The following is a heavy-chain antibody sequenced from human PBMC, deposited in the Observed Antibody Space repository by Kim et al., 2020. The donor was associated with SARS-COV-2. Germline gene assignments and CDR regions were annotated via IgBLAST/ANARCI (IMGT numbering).Heavy chain of an antibody. CDR3: ARGAKYSRRYYYYYYGMDV. Sequence: GGSLRLSCAASGFTFSSYDMHWVRQATGKGLEWVSAIGTAGDPYYPGSVKGRFTISRENAKNSLYLQMNSLRAGDTAVYYCARGAKYSRRYYYYYYGMDVWGQGTTVTVSS. J-gene: IGHJ6*02. D-gene: IGHD2-15*01. CDR1: GFTFSSYD. V-gene: IGHV3-13*05. CDR2: IGTAGDP.